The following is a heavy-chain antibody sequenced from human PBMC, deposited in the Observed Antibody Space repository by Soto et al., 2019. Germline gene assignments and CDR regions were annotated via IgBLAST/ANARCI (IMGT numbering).Heavy chain of an antibody. D-gene: IGHD3-3*01. CDR1: GFTFSSYG. J-gene: IGHJ6*02. V-gene: IGHV3-33*01. CDR3: ARDRITIFGVDTFYYYGMDV. Sequence: GGSLRLSCAASGFTFSSYGMHWVRQAPGKGLEWVAVIWYDGSNKYYADSVKGRFTISRDNSKNTLYLQMNSLRAEDTAVYYCARDRITIFGVDTFYYYGMDVWGQGTTVTVSS. CDR2: IWYDGSNK.